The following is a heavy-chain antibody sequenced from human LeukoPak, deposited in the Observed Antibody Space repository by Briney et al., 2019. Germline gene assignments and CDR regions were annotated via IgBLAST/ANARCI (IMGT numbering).Heavy chain of an antibody. Sequence: ASVKVSCEASGYTFTDYYMNWVRQAPGQRLEWMGWINPNSGVTNYAQKFQGRVTMTRDTSVSTPYMELSNLRSDDTSVYYCARIYGDHYGSGVIDYWGQGTLVTISS. J-gene: IGHJ4*02. CDR3: ARIYGDHYGSGVIDY. CDR2: INPNSGVT. V-gene: IGHV1-2*02. D-gene: IGHD3-10*01. CDR1: GYTFTDYY.